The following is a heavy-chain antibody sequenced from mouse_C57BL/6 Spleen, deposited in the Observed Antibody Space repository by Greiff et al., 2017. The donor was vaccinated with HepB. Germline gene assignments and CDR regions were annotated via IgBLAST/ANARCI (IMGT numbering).Heavy chain of an antibody. J-gene: IGHJ1*03. CDR1: GYTFTSYW. V-gene: IGHV1-69*01. CDR3: ARNHCYGSSEGYFDV. Sequence: QVQLQHPGAELAMPGASVKLSCKASGYTFTSYWMHWVKQWPGQGLEWIGEIDPSDSYTNYNQKFKGKSTLTVDKSSSTAYMQLSSLTSEDSAVYYCARNHCYGSSEGYFDVWGTGTTVTVSS. CDR2: IDPSDSYT. D-gene: IGHD1-1*01.